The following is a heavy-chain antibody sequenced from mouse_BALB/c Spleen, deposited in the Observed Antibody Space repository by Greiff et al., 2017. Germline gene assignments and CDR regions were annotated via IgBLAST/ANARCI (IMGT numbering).Heavy chain of an antibody. J-gene: IGHJ3*01. CDR3: ARSGSWAWFAY. CDR1: GFTFSSFG. CDR2: ISSGSSTI. Sequence: EVNVVESGGGLVQPGGSRKLSCAASGFTFSSFGMHWVRQAPEKGLEWVAYISSGSSTIYYADTVKGRFTISRDNPKNTLFLQMTSLRSEDTAMYYCARSGSWAWFAYWGQGTLVTVSA. V-gene: IGHV5-17*02. D-gene: IGHD1-1*02.